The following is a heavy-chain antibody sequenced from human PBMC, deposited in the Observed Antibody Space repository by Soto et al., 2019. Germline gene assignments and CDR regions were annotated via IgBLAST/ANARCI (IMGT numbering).Heavy chain of an antibody. CDR1: GGSISSSSYY. V-gene: IGHV4-39*01. CDR2: IYYSGST. J-gene: IGHJ4*02. D-gene: IGHD6-19*01. CDR3: ARHLVSYSSGWYYNPYYFDY. Sequence: SDTLSLTCTVPGGSISSSSYYWGWIRQPPGKGLDWIGSIYYSGSTYYNPSLKSRVTISVDTSKNQFSLKLSSVTAADTAVYYCARHLVSYSSGWYYNPYYFDYWGQGTLVTVSS.